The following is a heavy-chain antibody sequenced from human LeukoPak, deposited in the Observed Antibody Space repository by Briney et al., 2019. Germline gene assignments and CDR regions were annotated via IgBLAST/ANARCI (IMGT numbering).Heavy chain of an antibody. J-gene: IGHJ4*02. V-gene: IGHV3-9*01. CDR2: ISWNSGSI. CDR3: ARSLLGVDY. D-gene: IGHD2-15*01. Sequence: PGRSLRLSCAASGFTFDDYATHWVRQAPGKGLEWVSGISWNSGSIGYADSVKGRFTISRDNAKNSLYLQMNSLRAEDTALYYCARSLLGVDYWGQGTLVTVSS. CDR1: GFTFDDYA.